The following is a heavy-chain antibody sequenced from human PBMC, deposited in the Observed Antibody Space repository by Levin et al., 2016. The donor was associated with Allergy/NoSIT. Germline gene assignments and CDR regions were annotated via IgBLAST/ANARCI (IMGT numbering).Heavy chain of an antibody. D-gene: IGHD4-17*01. CDR3: GGTNTGDTFDI. CDR2: LSVGSSRI. CDR1: GFTFSSYS. J-gene: IGHJ3*02. V-gene: IGHV3-21*04. Sequence: LSLTCAASGFTFSSYSMNWVRQAPGKGLEWVSTLSVGSSRIYYVDSVKGRFTISRDDSKNTLYLQMNSLRAEDTALYYCGGTNTGDTFDIWGQGTLVTVSS.